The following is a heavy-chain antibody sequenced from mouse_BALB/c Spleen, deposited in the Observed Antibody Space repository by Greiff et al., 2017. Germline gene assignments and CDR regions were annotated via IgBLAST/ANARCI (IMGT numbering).Heavy chain of an antibody. CDR1: GYTFSSYW. Sequence: QVQLQQSGAELMKPGASVKISCKATGYTFSSYWIEWVKQRPGHGLEWIGEILPGSGSTNYNEKFKGKATFTADTSSNTAYMQLSSLTSEDSAVYYCARSPYYGSSYGFAYWGQGTLVTVSA. CDR2: ILPGSGST. CDR3: ARSPYYGSSYGFAY. J-gene: IGHJ3*01. V-gene: IGHV1-9*01. D-gene: IGHD1-1*01.